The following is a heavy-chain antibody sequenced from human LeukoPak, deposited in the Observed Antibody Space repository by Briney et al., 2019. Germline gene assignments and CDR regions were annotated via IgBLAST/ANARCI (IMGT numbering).Heavy chain of an antibody. CDR2: INPDTGDT. CDR3: ARDAYFDH. Sequence: PGASVRVSCKASGYTLTAYRMHWVRQAPGQGLEWMGWINPDTGDTNYAQNVQGRVTMTRDMTFTTAYMDLDSLTSDDTAVYYCARDAYFDHWGQGTLVTVSS. V-gene: IGHV1-2*02. J-gene: IGHJ4*02. CDR1: GYTLTAYR.